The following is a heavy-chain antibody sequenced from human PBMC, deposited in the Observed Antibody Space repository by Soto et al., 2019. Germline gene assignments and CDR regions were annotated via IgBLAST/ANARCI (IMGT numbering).Heavy chain of an antibody. J-gene: IGHJ4*02. Sequence: PGGSLRLSRAASGFTFSSYAMSWVRQAPGKGLEWVSAISDNGDSTYYADFADSVRGRFTISRDNSKNTLYLQMNSLRAEDTAVYYCAKDSLRGYTYGYWDYWGQGTQVTVSS. CDR3: AKDSLRGYTYGYWDY. D-gene: IGHD5-18*01. V-gene: IGHV3-23*01. CDR1: GFTFSSYA. CDR2: ISDNGDST.